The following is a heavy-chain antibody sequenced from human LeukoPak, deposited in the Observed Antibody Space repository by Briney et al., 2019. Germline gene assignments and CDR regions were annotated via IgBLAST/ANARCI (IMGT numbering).Heavy chain of an antibody. J-gene: IGHJ4*02. CDR1: GFTFSSYS. CDR2: ISTTSNYI. V-gene: IGHV3-21*04. CDR3: AKEYYVLLVYALGGSFDY. D-gene: IGHD2-8*02. Sequence: GGSLRLSCTASGFTFSSYSMNWVRQAPGKGLEWVSSISTTSNYIYHADSVKGRFTVSRDNAKNSLYLQMNSLRAEDTAVYYCAKEYYVLLVYALGGSFDYWGRGTLVTVSS.